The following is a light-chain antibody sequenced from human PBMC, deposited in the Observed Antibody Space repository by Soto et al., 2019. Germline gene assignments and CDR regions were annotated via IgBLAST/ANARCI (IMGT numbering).Light chain of an antibody. CDR3: QQYYSYPWT. Sequence: IRMTQSPASFSASTGDRVTITCRASQGISSYVAWYQQKPGKAPKLLIYAASTLQSGVPSRFSGSGSGTDFTLTISCLQSEDFATYYCQQYYSYPWTFGQGTKVEIK. J-gene: IGKJ1*01. V-gene: IGKV1-8*01. CDR2: AAS. CDR1: QGISSY.